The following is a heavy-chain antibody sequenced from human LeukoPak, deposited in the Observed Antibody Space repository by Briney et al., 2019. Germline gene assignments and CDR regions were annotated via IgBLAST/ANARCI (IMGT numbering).Heavy chain of an antibody. CDR3: ARDSAGNDY. V-gene: IGHV3-7*01. D-gene: IGHD6-13*01. CDR2: IKQDGSEK. J-gene: IGHJ4*02. CDR1: GFTFSTYW. Sequence: GGSLSLSCAASGFTFSTYWMSWVRHAPGKGLEWVANIKQDGSEKYYVDSVKGRFTISRDNAKNSLYLQMNSLRAEDAAMYYCARDSAGNDYWGQGTLVTVSS.